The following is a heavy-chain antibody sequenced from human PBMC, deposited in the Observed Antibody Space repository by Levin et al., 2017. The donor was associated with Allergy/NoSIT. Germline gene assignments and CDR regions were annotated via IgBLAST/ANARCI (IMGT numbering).Heavy chain of an antibody. Sequence: GESLKISCEASGFTFSSYRMNWVRQAPGKGLEWVSSIGSSSSYIYYGDLVKGRFTISRDNAKNSLYLQMNSLRAEDTAVYYCAREDSSGPHHYMDVWGKGTTVTVSS. V-gene: IGHV3-21*01. J-gene: IGHJ6*03. CDR2: IGSSSSYI. D-gene: IGHD6-19*01. CDR1: GFTFSSYR. CDR3: AREDSSGPHHYMDV.